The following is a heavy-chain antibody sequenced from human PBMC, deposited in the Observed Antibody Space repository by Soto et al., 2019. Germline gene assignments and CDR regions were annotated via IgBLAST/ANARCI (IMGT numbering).Heavy chain of an antibody. CDR3: AKEDGGGDFMGAFDI. J-gene: IGHJ3*02. CDR2: ISWNSGSI. CDR1: GFTFDDYA. Sequence: EVQLVESGGGLVQPGRSLRLSCAASGFTFDDYAMHWVRQAPRKGLEWVSGISWNSGSIGYADSVKGRFTISRDNAKNSLYLQMNSLRAEDTALYYCAKEDGGGDFMGAFDIWGQGTMVTVSS. V-gene: IGHV3-9*01.